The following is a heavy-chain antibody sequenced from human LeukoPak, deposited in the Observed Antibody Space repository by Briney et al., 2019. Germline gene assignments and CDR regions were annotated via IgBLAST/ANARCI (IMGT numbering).Heavy chain of an antibody. V-gene: IGHV4-34*01. Sequence: SETLSLTCAVYGGSFSGYYWSWIRQPPGKGLEWIGEINHSGSTNYNPSLKSRVTISVDTSKNQFSLKLSSVTAADTAVYYCASSYSRGWYGWFDPWGQGTLVTVSS. J-gene: IGHJ5*02. D-gene: IGHD6-19*01. CDR1: GGSFSGYY. CDR2: INHSGST. CDR3: ASSYSRGWYGWFDP.